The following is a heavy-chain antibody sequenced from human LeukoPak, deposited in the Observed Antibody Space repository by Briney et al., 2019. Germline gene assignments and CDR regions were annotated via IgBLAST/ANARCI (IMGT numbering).Heavy chain of an antibody. CDR2: INPNSGGT. V-gene: IGHV1-2*06. CDR3: ARLPDGYPFDY. CDR1: GYTFTGYY. J-gene: IGHJ4*02. D-gene: IGHD3-16*02. Sequence: ASVKVFCKASGYTFTGYYMHWVRQAPGQGLEWMGRINPNSGGTNYAQKFQGRVTMTRDTSISTAYMELSRLRSDDTAVYYCARLPDGYPFDYWGQGTLVTVSS.